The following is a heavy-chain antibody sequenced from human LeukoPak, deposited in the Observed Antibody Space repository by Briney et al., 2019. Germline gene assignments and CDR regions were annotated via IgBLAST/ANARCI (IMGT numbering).Heavy chain of an antibody. D-gene: IGHD3-16*01. CDR3: AREGHRNTAPRLRLI. Sequence: SQTLSLTCTVSGGSISSGGYYWNWIRQPPGKGLEWIGYIYYSGSTYYNPSLKSRVTISVDTSKNQFSLKLSSVTAADTAVYYCAREGHRNTAPRLRLIWGQGTMVTVSS. V-gene: IGHV4-30-4*08. CDR1: GGSISSGGYY. J-gene: IGHJ3*02. CDR2: IYYSGST.